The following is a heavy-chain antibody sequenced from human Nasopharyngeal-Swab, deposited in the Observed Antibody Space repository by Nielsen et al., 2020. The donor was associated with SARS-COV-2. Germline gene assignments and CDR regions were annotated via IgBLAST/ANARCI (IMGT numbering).Heavy chain of an antibody. D-gene: IGHD5-12*01. CDR2: ISSSSSTI. CDR1: GFTFSNAW. J-gene: IGHJ4*02. V-gene: IGHV3-48*04. CDR3: ARRYSGYEDYFDY. Sequence: GESLKISCAASGFTFSNAWMSWVRQAPGKGLEWVSYISSSSSTIYYADSVKGRFTISRDNAKNSLYLQMNSLRAEDTAVYYCARRYSGYEDYFDYWGQGTLVTVSS.